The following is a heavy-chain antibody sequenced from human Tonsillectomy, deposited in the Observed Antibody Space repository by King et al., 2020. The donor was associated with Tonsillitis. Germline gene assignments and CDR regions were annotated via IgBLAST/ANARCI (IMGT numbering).Heavy chain of an antibody. CDR3: AKDSLYYDSSTLYY. CDR1: GFTFSSYG. J-gene: IGHJ4*02. CDR2: ISYDGSNK. V-gene: IGHV3-30*18. D-gene: IGHD3-22*01. Sequence: QLVQSGGGVVQPGRSLRLSCAASGFTFSSYGMHWVRQAPGKGLEWVAVISYDGSNKYYADSVKGRFTISRDNSKNTLYLQMNSLIAEDTALYYCAKDSLYYDSSTLYYWGQGNLVTVSS.